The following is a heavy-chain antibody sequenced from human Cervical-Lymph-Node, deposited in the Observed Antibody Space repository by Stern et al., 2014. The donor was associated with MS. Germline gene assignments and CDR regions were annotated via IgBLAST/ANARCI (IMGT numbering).Heavy chain of an antibody. Sequence: QVQLQESGPGVVKPSESLSLTCSVSGGSLSSKNYYWAWVRQPPGKGLEWIGSIFYSGDTNYNPSLESRVSNSVNTSKNRSSLPLSPVTAADTAVYYCARHRVVSGTNWYFDLWGRGTLVTVSS. J-gene: IGHJ2*01. D-gene: IGHD6-19*01. CDR3: ARHRVVSGTNWYFDL. CDR2: IFYSGDT. CDR1: GGSLSSKNYY. V-gene: IGHV4-39*01.